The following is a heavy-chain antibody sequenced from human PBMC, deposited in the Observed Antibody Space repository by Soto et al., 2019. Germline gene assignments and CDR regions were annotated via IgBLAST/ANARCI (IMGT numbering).Heavy chain of an antibody. Sequence: EVHLVESGGGLVQPGGSLRLTCAASGFTLSSYSMNWVRQAPGKGLEWVSYISSSSSTIYYADSVKGRFTISRDNAKNSLYLQMNSLRAEDTAVYYCARIGRLRWGDYWGQGTLVTVSS. D-gene: IGHD4-17*01. CDR1: GFTLSSYS. CDR3: ARIGRLRWGDY. J-gene: IGHJ4*02. V-gene: IGHV3-48*01. CDR2: ISSSSSTI.